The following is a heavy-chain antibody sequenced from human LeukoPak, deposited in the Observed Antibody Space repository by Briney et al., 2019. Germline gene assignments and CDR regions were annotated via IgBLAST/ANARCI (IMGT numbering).Heavy chain of an antibody. Sequence: GGSLRLSCAGSGFSFSIYWMGWVRQTPGKGLEYVANIIQDGGETHYVDSVKGRFTISRDNAKKQLYLQMNRLRGEDTAVYYCLRALGDDSIGRDYAGNDFWGQGTLVIVSS. CDR3: LRALGDDSIGRDYAGNDF. D-gene: IGHD2-21*01. V-gene: IGHV3-7*01. CDR1: GFSFSIYW. J-gene: IGHJ4*02. CDR2: IIQDGGET.